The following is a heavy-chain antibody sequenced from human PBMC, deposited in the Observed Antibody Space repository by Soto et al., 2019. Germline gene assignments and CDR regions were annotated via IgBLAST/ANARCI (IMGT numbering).Heavy chain of an antibody. V-gene: IGHV1-2*04. CDR1: GYTFTGYY. Sequence: ASVKVSCKASGYTFTGYYMHWVRQAPGQGLEWMGWINPNSGGTNYAQKFQGWVTMTRDTSISTAYMELSRLRSDDTDVYYCATSRVSIAVAGETEYYFDYWGQGTLVTVSS. CDR3: ATSRVSIAVAGETEYYFDY. CDR2: INPNSGGT. D-gene: IGHD6-19*01. J-gene: IGHJ4*02.